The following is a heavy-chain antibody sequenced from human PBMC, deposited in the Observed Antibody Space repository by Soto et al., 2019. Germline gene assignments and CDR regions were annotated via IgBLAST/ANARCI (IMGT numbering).Heavy chain of an antibody. CDR2: ITPMFGRA. Sequence: QVQLVQSGAEVKKPGSSVKVSCEASGGTFSTHAINWVRQAPGQGLEWMGGITPMFGRATYEQKFQGRVWITADESTSTVYMDLSSRRSEDTAVYYCAREATHFDYTSSHYGMDVWGQGTAVTVSS. D-gene: IGHD6-6*01. CDR1: GGTFSTHA. V-gene: IGHV1-69*01. CDR3: AREATHFDYTSSHYGMDV. J-gene: IGHJ6*02.